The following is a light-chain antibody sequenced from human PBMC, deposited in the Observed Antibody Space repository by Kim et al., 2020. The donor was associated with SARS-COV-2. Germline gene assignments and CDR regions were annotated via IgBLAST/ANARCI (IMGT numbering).Light chain of an antibody. CDR2: EDS. CDR1: ALPKKY. CDR3: QSTDISGNHRV. Sequence: SYELTQPPSVSVSPGQTARITCSGEALPKKYAYWYQQKSGQAPALVIHEDSKRPSGTPERFSGSSSGTTAALTITGAQVEDEAVYYCQSTDISGNHRVFGGGTQLAVL. V-gene: IGLV3-10*01. J-gene: IGLJ3*02.